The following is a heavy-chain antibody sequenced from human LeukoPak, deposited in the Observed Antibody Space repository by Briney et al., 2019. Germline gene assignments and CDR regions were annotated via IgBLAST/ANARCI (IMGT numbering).Heavy chain of an antibody. D-gene: IGHD1-26*01. V-gene: IGHV3-48*01. J-gene: IGHJ4*02. CDR2: ISSSSSDI. Sequence: GGSLRLSCAASGFTFSTYSMNWVRQAPGQGLEWVSYISSSSSDIYYAGSVKGRFTISRDNARNSLYLQMDSLRAEDTAVYYCARGKTGASGVFDYWGQGTLVTVSS. CDR1: GFTFSTYS. CDR3: ARGKTGASGVFDY.